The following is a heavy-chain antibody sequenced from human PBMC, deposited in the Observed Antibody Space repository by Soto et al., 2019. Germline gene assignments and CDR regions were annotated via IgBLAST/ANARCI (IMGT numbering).Heavy chain of an antibody. D-gene: IGHD2-21*02. V-gene: IGHV3-23*01. CDR2: ISGGGGSS. CDR3: AHNCGVDCHSVFFY. Sequence: EVQLLESGGGLVQPGGSLRLSCAASGFTFSNYAMSWVRQAPGKGLEWVSGISGGGGSSYYADSVKGRFTISRDNSKNTLYLQMHSLRAEHTAVYYCAHNCGVDCHSVFFYWGQGTLVIVSS. J-gene: IGHJ4*02. CDR1: GFTFSNYA.